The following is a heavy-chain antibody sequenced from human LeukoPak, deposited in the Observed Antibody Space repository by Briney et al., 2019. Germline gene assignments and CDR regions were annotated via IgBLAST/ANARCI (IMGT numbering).Heavy chain of an antibody. CDR1: GYTFTGYY. J-gene: IGHJ4*02. CDR2: INPNSGGT. CDR3: ARSGNTMIVDDY. D-gene: IGHD3-22*01. V-gene: IGHV1-2*06. Sequence: ASVTVSCKASGYTFTGYYMHWVRQAPGQGLEWMGRINPNSGGTNYAQKFQGRVTMTRDTSISTAYMELSRLRSDDTAVYYCARSGNTMIVDDYWGQGTLVTVSS.